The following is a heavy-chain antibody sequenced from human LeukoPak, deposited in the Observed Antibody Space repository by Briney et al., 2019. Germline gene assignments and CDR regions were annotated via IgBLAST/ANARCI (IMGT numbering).Heavy chain of an antibody. J-gene: IGHJ4*02. D-gene: IGHD6-19*01. Sequence: GVSLRLSCAASGFTFNSYAMSWVRQAPGKGLEWVSASRGSGCGTYYADSVKGRFTISRDNSKNTLYLQMNSLRDEDTALYYCAKAGIGVVDYFDYWGQGTLVTVSS. CDR2: SRGSGCGT. CDR1: GFTFNSYA. V-gene: IGHV3-23*01. CDR3: AKAGIGVVDYFDY.